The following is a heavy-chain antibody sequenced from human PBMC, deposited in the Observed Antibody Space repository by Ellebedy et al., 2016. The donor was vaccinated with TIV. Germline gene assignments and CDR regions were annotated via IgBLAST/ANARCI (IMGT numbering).Heavy chain of an antibody. Sequence: GESLKISCAASGFTFSSYSMNWVRQAPGKGLEWVSSISSSSTYIYYADSVKGRFTISRDNAKNSLFLQMNSLRAEDTAVYSCGRDKSRTMIALEYWGQGTLVTVSS. CDR2: ISSSSTYI. J-gene: IGHJ4*02. V-gene: IGHV3-21*01. D-gene: IGHD3-22*01. CDR1: GFTFSSYS. CDR3: GRDKSRTMIALEY.